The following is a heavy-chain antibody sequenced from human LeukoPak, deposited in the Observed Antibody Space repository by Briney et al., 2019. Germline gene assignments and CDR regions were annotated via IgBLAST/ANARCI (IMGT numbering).Heavy chain of an antibody. CDR1: GGSISSTDYY. CDR2: IYYTGST. J-gene: IGHJ6*03. D-gene: IGHD2-2*02. Sequence: PSETLSLTCSVSGGSISSTDYYWGWFRQPPGKGLEWIGSIYYTGSTFYNPSLKSRVTISADTSKNQLSLKLSSVTAADTAVYYCAKSTAGYCSSTSCYRDYYYYYYMDVWGKGTTVTVSS. V-gene: IGHV4-39*07. CDR3: AKSTAGYCSSTSCYRDYYYYYYMDV.